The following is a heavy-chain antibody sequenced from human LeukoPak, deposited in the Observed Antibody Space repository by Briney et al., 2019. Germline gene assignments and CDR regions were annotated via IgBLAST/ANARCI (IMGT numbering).Heavy chain of an antibody. CDR2: ISYDGSSK. CDR1: GFTFSSYA. V-gene: IGHV3-30*04. J-gene: IGHJ4*02. D-gene: IGHD3-9*01. CDR3: ARELILTGYYPDY. Sequence: GGSLRLSCAASGFTFSSYAMHWVRQAPGKGLEWVAVISYDGSSKYYADSVKGRFTISRDNSKNTLYLQMNSLRAEDTAVYYCARELILTGYYPDYWGQGTLVTVSS.